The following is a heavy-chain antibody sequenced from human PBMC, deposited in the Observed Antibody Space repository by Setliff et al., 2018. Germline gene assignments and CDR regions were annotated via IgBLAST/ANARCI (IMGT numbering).Heavy chain of an antibody. D-gene: IGHD5-12*01. CDR3: VRGPGPSVVVAMPFDR. J-gene: IGHJ4*02. CDR2: ISPYNGNT. Sequence: GPVKVSCKTSGYNFITFGVSWVRQAPGQGLEWMGWISPYNGNTNYAQRFQGRVTMTSDTSTTTVYMELTSLKSDDTAVYYCVRGPGPSVVVAMPFDRWGQGTLVTVSS. CDR1: GYNFITFG. V-gene: IGHV1-18*01.